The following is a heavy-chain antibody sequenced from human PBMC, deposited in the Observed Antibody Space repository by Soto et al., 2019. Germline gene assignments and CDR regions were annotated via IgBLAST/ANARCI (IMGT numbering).Heavy chain of an antibody. V-gene: IGHV5-51*01. Sequence: GGSLKISCKSSGYSFTRYWIAWVRQMPGKGLEWMGIIYPGDSDTRYSPSFQGQVTISADKSISTAYLQWTSLKASDTAMYYCARLSGGVSYYYYYYGMDFLGQGTTVTVAS. D-gene: IGHD3-16*01. CDR1: GYSFTRYW. J-gene: IGHJ6*02. CDR2: IYPGDSDT. CDR3: ARLSGGVSYYYYYYGMDF.